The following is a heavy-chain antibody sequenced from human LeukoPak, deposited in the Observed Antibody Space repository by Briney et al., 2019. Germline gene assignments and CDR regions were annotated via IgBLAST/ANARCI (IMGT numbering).Heavy chain of an antibody. D-gene: IGHD4-11*01. Sequence: SGGSLRLSCAASGFTFSNYGMHWVRQAPGKGLEWVANIKQDGSEKYYVDSVRGRFTISRDNAKNSLSLQMNSLRAEDTAVYYCASNYGGWGQGTLVTVSS. CDR1: GFTFSNYG. V-gene: IGHV3-7*03. J-gene: IGHJ4*02. CDR3: ASNYGG. CDR2: IKQDGSEK.